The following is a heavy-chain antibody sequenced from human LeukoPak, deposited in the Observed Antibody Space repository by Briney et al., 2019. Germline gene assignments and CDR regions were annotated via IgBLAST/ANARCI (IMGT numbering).Heavy chain of an antibody. CDR3: AAWEVIAATPPYFHH. V-gene: IGHV3-48*04. J-gene: IGHJ1*01. D-gene: IGHD2-15*01. CDR1: GFTFSSYS. CDR2: ISSSSSTI. Sequence: GGSLRLSCAASGFTFSSYSMNWVRQAPGKGLEWVSYISSSSSTIYYADSVKGRFTISRDNAKNTLYLQMDSLRVDDTAVYYCAAWEVIAATPPYFHHWGQGTLVTVSS.